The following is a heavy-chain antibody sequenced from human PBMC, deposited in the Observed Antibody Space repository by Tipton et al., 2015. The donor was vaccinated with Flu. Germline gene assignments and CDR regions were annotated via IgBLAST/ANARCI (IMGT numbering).Heavy chain of an antibody. J-gene: IGHJ4*02. CDR2: IYYSGST. CDR1: GGSISNNYYN. CDR3: ARGSGSGTFVIFDY. D-gene: IGHD3-10*01. V-gene: IGHV4-39*07. Sequence: TLSLTCTVSGGSISNNYYNWGWIRQSPGKGLEWIGSIYYSGSTYFNPSLKSRVTMSVDTSKNQFSLSLSSVTAADTAVYYCARGSGSGTFVIFDYWGQGTLVAVSS.